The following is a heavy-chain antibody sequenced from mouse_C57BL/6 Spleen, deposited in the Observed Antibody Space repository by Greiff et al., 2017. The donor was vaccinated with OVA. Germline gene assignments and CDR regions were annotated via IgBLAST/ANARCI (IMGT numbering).Heavy chain of an antibody. J-gene: IGHJ2*01. CDR1: GYTFTSYW. V-gene: IGHV1-52*01. CDR2: IDPSASET. CDR3: ARGGDYCDY. Sequence: VQLQQPGAELVRPGSSVKLSCKASGYTFTSYWMHWVKQRPIQGLEWIGNIDPSASETHYHHKFKDKATLTVDKSSSTAYMQLSSLTSEDAAVYYCARGGDYCDYWGQGTTLTVSS.